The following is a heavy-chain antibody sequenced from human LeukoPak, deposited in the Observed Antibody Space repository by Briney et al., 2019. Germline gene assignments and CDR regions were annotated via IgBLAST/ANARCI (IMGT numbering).Heavy chain of an antibody. J-gene: IGHJ4*02. V-gene: IGHV4-61*01. D-gene: IGHD5-12*01. CDR3: ARALVATLGY. Sequence: SETLSLTCTVSGGSVSSGSYYWSWIRQPPGKGLEWIGYIYYSGSTNYNPSLKSRVTISVDTSKNQFSLKLSSVTAADTAVYYCARALVATLGYWGQGTLVTVSS. CDR1: GGSVSSGSYY. CDR2: IYYSGST.